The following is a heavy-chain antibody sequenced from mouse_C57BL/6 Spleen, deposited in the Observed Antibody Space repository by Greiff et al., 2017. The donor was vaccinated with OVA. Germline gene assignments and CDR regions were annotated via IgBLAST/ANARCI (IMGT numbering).Heavy chain of an antibody. CDR1: GYTFTDYN. CDR2: INPNNGGT. V-gene: IGHV1-18*01. Sequence: SGPELVKPGASVKIPCKASGYTFTDYNMDWVKQSHGKSLEWIGDINPNNGGTIYNQKFKGKATLTVDKSSSTAYMELRSLTSEDTAVYYCARGGYGYDPFAYWGQGTLVTVSA. CDR3: ARGGYGYDPFAY. D-gene: IGHD2-2*01. J-gene: IGHJ3*01.